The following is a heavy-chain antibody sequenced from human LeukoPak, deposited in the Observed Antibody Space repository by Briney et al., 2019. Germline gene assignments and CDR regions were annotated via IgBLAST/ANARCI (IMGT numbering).Heavy chain of an antibody. Sequence: PSQTLSLTCTVSGGSISSGSYYWSWIRQPAGKGLEWIGRIFTNGSTNYNPSLKSRVTISVDTSKNQFSLKLTSVTAADTAVYYCARAPSTYYYDSSGHRLGGDAFDIWGQGTMVTVPS. J-gene: IGHJ3*02. CDR2: IFTNGST. CDR1: GGSISSGSYY. D-gene: IGHD3-22*01. CDR3: ARAPSTYYYDSSGHRLGGDAFDI. V-gene: IGHV4-61*02.